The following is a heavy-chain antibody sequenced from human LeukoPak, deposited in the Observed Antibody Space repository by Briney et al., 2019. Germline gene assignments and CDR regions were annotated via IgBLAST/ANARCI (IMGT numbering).Heavy chain of an antibody. CDR3: ARGYDSSGYYYVVNWFDP. D-gene: IGHD3-22*01. Sequence: ASVKVSCKASGYTFTSYDINWVRQATGQGLEWMGWMNPNSGNTGYAQKFQGRVTMTRNTSISTAYMELSSLRSEDTAVYYCARGYDSSGYYYVVNWFDPRGQGTLVTVSS. J-gene: IGHJ5*02. V-gene: IGHV1-8*01. CDR1: GYTFTSYD. CDR2: MNPNSGNT.